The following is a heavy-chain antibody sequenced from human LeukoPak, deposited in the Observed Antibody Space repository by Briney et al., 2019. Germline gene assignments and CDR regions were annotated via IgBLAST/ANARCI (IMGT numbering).Heavy chain of an antibody. CDR3: ARLPLSLTGTPH. CDR1: GGSISCGDYY. D-gene: IGHD1-7*01. Sequence: PSETLSLTCTVSGGSISCGDYYLSWIRHPPGKSLEWIGYIYYSGSTYYNPSLKSRVTISVDTSKNQFSLKLSSVTAADTAVYYCARLPLSLTGTPHWGQGTLVTVSS. J-gene: IGHJ4*02. CDR2: IYYSGST. V-gene: IGHV4-30-4*08.